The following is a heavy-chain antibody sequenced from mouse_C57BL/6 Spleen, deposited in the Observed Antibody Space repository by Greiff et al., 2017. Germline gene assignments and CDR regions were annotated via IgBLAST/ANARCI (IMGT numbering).Heavy chain of an antibody. Sequence: VKLQQPGAELVRPGTSVKLSCKASGYTFPSYWMHWVQQRPGQGLEWIGVIDPSDSYTNYNQKFKGKATLTVDKSSSTAYMQLSSLTSEDAAVYYCARVYGYFDDWGQGTTLTVSS. D-gene: IGHD1-1*01. V-gene: IGHV1-59*01. J-gene: IGHJ2*01. CDR1: GYTFPSYW. CDR2: IDPSDSYT. CDR3: ARVYGYFDD.